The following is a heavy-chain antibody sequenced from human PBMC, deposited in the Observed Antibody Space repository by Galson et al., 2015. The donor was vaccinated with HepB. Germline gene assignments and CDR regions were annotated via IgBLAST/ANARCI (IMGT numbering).Heavy chain of an antibody. J-gene: IGHJ4*02. Sequence: SETLSLTCAVYGGSFSGYYWSWIRQPPGKGLEWIGEINHSGSTNYNPSLKSRVTISVDTSKNQFSLKLSSVTAADTAVYYCARGVYGFDYWGQGTLVTVSS. CDR1: GGSFSGYY. D-gene: IGHD1-14*01. V-gene: IGHV4-34*01. CDR3: ARGVYGFDY. CDR2: INHSGST.